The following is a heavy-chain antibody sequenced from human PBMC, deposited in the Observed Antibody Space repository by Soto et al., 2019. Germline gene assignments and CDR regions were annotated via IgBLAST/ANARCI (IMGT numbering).Heavy chain of an antibody. V-gene: IGHV4-34*01. CDR2: INHSGST. CDR1: GGSFSGYY. Sequence: SETLSLTCAVYGGSFSGYYWSWIRQPPGKGLEWIGEINHSGSTNYNPSLKSRVTISVDTSKNQFSLKLSSVTAADTAVYYCASIGTGYYYYYGMDVWGQGTTVTVSS. D-gene: IGHD3-9*01. J-gene: IGHJ6*02. CDR3: ASIGTGYYYYYGMDV.